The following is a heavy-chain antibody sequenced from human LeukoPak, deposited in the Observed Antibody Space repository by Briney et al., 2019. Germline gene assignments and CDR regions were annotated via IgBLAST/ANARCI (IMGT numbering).Heavy chain of an antibody. CDR1: RYTFITYE. CDR2: MNPNSGNT. D-gene: IGHD4/OR15-4a*01. J-gene: IGHJ3*01. Sequence: ASVKVSCNASRYTFITYEIIWVRQATGQGLEWMGWMNPNSGNTGYAQKFQGRVTMTRDTSKDTAYMELSSLRSEDTGVYFCARGRYGANPLSLWGQGTMVTVAS. V-gene: IGHV1-8*01. CDR3: ARGRYGANPLSL.